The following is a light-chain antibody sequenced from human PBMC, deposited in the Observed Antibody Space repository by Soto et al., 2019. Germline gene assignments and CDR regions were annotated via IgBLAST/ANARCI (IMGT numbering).Light chain of an antibody. CDR2: YNN. J-gene: IGLJ2*01. CDR3: EAWDGSLSGAV. Sequence: QSVLTQPPSVSGAPGQKVTISCSGSSSNIGNNYVTWYQQLPGTAPKLLIYYNNHRPSGVPDRFSGSKSGTSAALAITGLQSEDEADYYCEAWDGSLSGAVFGGGTKVTVL. CDR1: SSNIGNNY. V-gene: IGLV1-51*01.